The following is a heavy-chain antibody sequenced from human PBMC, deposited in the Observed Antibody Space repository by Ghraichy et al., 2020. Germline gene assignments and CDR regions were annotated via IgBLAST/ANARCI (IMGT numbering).Heavy chain of an antibody. CDR3: ARERASTVVAGTFFYFGLDV. V-gene: IGHV3-7*01. D-gene: IGHD6-19*01. CDR2: IKQDGNEI. CDR1: GFTFSSYW. Sequence: GESLNISCAASGFTFSSYWMSWVRQAPGKGLEWVANIKQDGNEIYYVDSVKGRFTISRDNAKNSLFLQMSSLRAEDTAVYFCARERASTVVAGTFFYFGLDVWGQGTTVTVSS. J-gene: IGHJ6*02.